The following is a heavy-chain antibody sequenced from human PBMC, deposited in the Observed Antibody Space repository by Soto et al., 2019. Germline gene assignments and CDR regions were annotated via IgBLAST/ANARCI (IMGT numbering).Heavy chain of an antibody. CDR3: VRVQTYSSSWDYYYYGIDF. CDR2: IWYDGSNK. D-gene: IGHD6-13*01. J-gene: IGHJ6*04. Sequence: GGSLRLSCAASGFTFSSYGMHWVRQAPGKGLERVAVIWYDGSNKYYADYVKGRFTISRDNSKNTLYLQMNSLRVEDTAVYYFVRVQTYSSSWDYYYYGIDFWGKGTTDTVSS. CDR1: GFTFSSYG. V-gene: IGHV3-33*01.